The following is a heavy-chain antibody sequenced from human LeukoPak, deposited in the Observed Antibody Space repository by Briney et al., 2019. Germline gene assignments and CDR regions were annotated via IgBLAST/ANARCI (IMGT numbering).Heavy chain of an antibody. CDR1: GFTFSSYW. CDR3: ARRSAAKDAFDI. D-gene: IGHD6-25*01. Sequence: GGSLRLSCAAPGFTFSSYWMHWVRQAPGKGLVWVSRINSDGSSTSYADSVKGRFTISRDNAKNTPYLQMNSLRAEDTAVYYCARRSAAKDAFDIWGQGTMVTVSS. V-gene: IGHV3-74*01. J-gene: IGHJ3*02. CDR2: INSDGSST.